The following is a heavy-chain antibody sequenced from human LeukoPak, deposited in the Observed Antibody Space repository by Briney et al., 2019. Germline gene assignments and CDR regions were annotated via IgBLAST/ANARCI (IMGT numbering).Heavy chain of an antibody. J-gene: IGHJ6*03. CDR3: AKGYGWEASYYYYYMDV. D-gene: IGHD1-26*01. CDR1: GFTFSSYG. Sequence: GSLRLSCAASGFTFSSYGMSWVRQAPGKGLEWVSAISGSGGSTYYADSVKGRFIISRDNSKNTLYLQMNSLRAEDTAVYYCAKGYGWEASYYYYYMDVWGKGTTVTISS. V-gene: IGHV3-23*01. CDR2: ISGSGGST.